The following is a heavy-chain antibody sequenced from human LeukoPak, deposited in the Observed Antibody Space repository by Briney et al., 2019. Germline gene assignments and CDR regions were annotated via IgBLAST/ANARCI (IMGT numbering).Heavy chain of an antibody. Sequence: PSETLSLTCAVYGGSFSGYYWSWIRQPPGKGLEWIGEINHSGSTNYNPSLKSRVTISVDTSKNQFSLKLSSVTAADTAVYYCAITPHPTTTITMVRGVIIAHAFDIWGQGTMVTVSS. J-gene: IGHJ3*02. CDR2: INHSGST. CDR1: GGSFSGYY. V-gene: IGHV4-34*01. CDR3: AITPHPTTTITMVRGVIIAHAFDI. D-gene: IGHD3-10*01.